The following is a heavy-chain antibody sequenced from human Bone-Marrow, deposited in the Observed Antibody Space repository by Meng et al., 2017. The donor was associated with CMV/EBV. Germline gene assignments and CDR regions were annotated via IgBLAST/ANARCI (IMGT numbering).Heavy chain of an antibody. CDR2: INPNSGGT. D-gene: IGHD3-16*02. CDR3: ARVVYRALHYYYYGMDV. Sequence: ASVKVSCKASGYTFTGYYIHWVRQAPGQGLEWMGWINPNSGGTKYAQRFQGRVTMTRDTSISTAYMELNRLRSDDTAVYYCARVVYRALHYYYYGMDVWGQGTTVTVSS. CDR1: GYTFTGYY. V-gene: IGHV1-2*02. J-gene: IGHJ6*02.